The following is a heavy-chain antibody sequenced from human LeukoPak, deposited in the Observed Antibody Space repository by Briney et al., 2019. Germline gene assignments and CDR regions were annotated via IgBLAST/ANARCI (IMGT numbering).Heavy chain of an antibody. J-gene: IGHJ5*02. D-gene: IGHD6-13*01. CDR2: ISAYNGNT. Sequence: ASVKVSCKASGYNFTVYYMHWVRQAPGQGLEWMGWISAYNGNTNYAQKLQGRVTMTTDTSTSTAYMELRSLRSDDTAVYYCARDPGSSWWGVWFDPWGQGTLVTVSS. CDR3: ARDPGSSWWGVWFDP. V-gene: IGHV1-18*04. CDR1: GYNFTVYY.